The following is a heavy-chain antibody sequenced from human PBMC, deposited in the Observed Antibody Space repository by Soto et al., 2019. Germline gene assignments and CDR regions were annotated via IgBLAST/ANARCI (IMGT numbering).Heavy chain of an antibody. CDR2: ISGSGGST. Sequence: PGGSLRLSCAASGFTFSSYAMSWVRQAPGKGLEWVSAISGSGGSTYYADSVKGRFTISRDNSKNTLYLQMNSLRAEDTAVYYCAKAEGYCSGGSCSQDYYYYYGMDVWGQGTTVTVSS. V-gene: IGHV3-23*01. J-gene: IGHJ6*02. CDR1: GFTFSSYA. D-gene: IGHD2-15*01. CDR3: AKAEGYCSGGSCSQDYYYYYGMDV.